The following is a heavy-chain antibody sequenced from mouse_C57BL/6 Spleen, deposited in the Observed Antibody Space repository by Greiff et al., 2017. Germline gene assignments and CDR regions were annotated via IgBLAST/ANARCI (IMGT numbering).Heavy chain of an antibody. J-gene: IGHJ2*01. V-gene: IGHV14-2*01. Sequence: VHVKQSGAELVKPGASVKLSCTASGFNIKDYYMHWVKQRTEQGLEWIGRIDPEDGETKYAPKFQGKATITADTSSNTAYLQLSSLTSEDTAVYYCARGTTVRGDYFDYWGQGTTLTVSS. CDR3: ARGTTVRGDYFDY. CDR2: IDPEDGET. CDR1: GFNIKDYY. D-gene: IGHD1-1*01.